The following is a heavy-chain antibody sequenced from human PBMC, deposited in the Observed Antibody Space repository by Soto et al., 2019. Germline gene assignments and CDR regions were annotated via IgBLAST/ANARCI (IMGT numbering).Heavy chain of an antibody. J-gene: IGHJ6*02. CDR2: INPSGGST. CDR1: GYTFTSFY. CDR3: ARDREAPEEDYYYYYYGMGV. V-gene: IGHV1-46*01. Sequence: ASVKVSCKASGYTFTSFYMHWVRQAPGQGLEWMGLINPSGGSTTYAQKFQGRVTMTGDTSTSTVYMELSSLRSEDTAVYYCARDREAPEEDYYYYYYGMGVWGQGTTVTV.